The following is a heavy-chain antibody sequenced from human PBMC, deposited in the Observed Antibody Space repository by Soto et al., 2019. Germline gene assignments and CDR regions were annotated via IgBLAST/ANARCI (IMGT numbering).Heavy chain of an antibody. Sequence: SLRLSCAASGFTFDDYAMHWVRQAPGKGLEWVSGISWNSGSIGYADSVKGRFTISRDNAKNSLYLQMNSLRAEDTALYYCAKDIREYYYDSSGPKGAFDYWGQGTLVTVYS. D-gene: IGHD3-22*01. CDR2: ISWNSGSI. J-gene: IGHJ4*02. CDR3: AKDIREYYYDSSGPKGAFDY. V-gene: IGHV3-9*01. CDR1: GFTFDDYA.